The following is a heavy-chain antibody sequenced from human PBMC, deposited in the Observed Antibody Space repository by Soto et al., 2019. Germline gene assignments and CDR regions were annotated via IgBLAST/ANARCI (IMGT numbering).Heavy chain of an antibody. CDR3: AKGYSYGPIGRYYGMDV. Sequence: QPGGSLRLSCAASGFTFSSYAMSWVRQAPGKGLAWVSAISGSGGSTYYADSVKGRFTISRDNSKNTLYLQMNSLRAEDTAVYYCAKGYSYGPIGRYYGMDVWGQGTTVTVSS. V-gene: IGHV3-23*01. CDR1: GFTFSSYA. J-gene: IGHJ6*02. D-gene: IGHD5-18*01. CDR2: ISGSGGST.